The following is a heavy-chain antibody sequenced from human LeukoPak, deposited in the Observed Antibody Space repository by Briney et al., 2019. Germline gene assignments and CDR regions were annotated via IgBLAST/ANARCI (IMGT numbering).Heavy chain of an antibody. CDR2: INTNRGAT. Sequence: ASVKVSCKASGHTFTAYYIHWVRQAPGQGLEWMGWINTNRGATNYAQKFRGRVTMTRDTSISTAYMELSGLRSDDTAVYYCGRGLAYCSSTICYDGGDFWGQGTLVTVSS. D-gene: IGHD2-2*01. V-gene: IGHV1-2*02. CDR1: GHTFTAYY. J-gene: IGHJ4*02. CDR3: GRGLAYCSSTICYDGGDF.